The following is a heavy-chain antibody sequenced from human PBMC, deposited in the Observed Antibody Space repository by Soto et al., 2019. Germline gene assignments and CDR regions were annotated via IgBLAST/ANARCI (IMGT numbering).Heavy chain of an antibody. CDR2: IYPGDSDT. V-gene: IGHV5-51*01. Sequence: GESLKISCKGSGYSFTSYWIGWVRQMPGKGLEWMGIIYPGDSDTGYSPSFQGQVTISADKSISTAYLQWSSLKASDTAMYYCARTYYDILTGPEHFDYWGQGTLVTVSS. D-gene: IGHD3-9*01. CDR3: ARTYYDILTGPEHFDY. J-gene: IGHJ4*02. CDR1: GYSFTSYW.